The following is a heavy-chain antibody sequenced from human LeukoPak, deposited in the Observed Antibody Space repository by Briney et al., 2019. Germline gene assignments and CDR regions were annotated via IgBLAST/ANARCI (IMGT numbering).Heavy chain of an antibody. CDR1: GLTFSTSS. CDR3: ARQRGASGSINWFDP. Sequence: GESLNISCETSGLTFSTSSIGWVRQVPGTGLECVGAIYPEDSDSRYSPSFQGQVHISADMSTKTAYLQWASLKASDTATYYCARQRGASGSINWFDPWGQGTLVTVSS. D-gene: IGHD3-10*01. CDR2: IYPEDSDS. V-gene: IGHV5-51*01. J-gene: IGHJ5*02.